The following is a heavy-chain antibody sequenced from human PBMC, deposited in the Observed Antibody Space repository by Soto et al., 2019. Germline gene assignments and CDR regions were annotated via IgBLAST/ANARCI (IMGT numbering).Heavy chain of an antibody. CDR2: ISSYNGNT. CDR3: ARVEGEIVVVPAAGKNYYYGMDV. CDR1: GFTFTSHC. Sequence: VPVKVSSKAAGFTFTSHCTRWPHQAPGQELEQMGWISSYNGNTNYAQKLQGRVTMTTDTSTSTAYMELRSLRSDDTAVYYCARVEGEIVVVPAAGKNYYYGMDVWGQGTTVTDSS. J-gene: IGHJ6*02. D-gene: IGHD2-2*01. V-gene: IGHV1-18*04.